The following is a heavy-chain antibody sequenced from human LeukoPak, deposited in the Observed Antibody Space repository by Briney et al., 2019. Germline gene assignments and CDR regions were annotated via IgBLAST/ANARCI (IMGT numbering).Heavy chain of an antibody. CDR2: ISSNGGST. Sequence: GGSLRLSCAASGFXFSSYGIHWVRQAPGKGLEYVSAISSNGGSTYYANSVKGRFTISRDNSKNTLYLQMGSLRAEDMAVYYCARGGWDLVRFYFDYWGQGTLVTVSS. D-gene: IGHD1-26*01. CDR1: GFXFSSYG. J-gene: IGHJ4*02. V-gene: IGHV3-64*01. CDR3: ARGGWDLVRFYFDY.